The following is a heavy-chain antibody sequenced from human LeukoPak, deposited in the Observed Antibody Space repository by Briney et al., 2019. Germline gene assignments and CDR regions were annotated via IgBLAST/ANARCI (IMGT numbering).Heavy chain of an antibody. CDR1: GYTFVGYY. D-gene: IGHD1-14*01. Sequence: GASVKVSCKASGYTFVGYYMHWVRQAPGQGLEWMGWVNLNNGGTDYAQKFQGRVTMARDTSINTAYMELSSLRSEDTAVYYCAVRSTGTNHPWSYYYYMDVWGKETTVTVSS. J-gene: IGHJ6*03. CDR2: VNLNNGGT. V-gene: IGHV1-2*02. CDR3: AVRSTGTNHPWSYYYYMDV.